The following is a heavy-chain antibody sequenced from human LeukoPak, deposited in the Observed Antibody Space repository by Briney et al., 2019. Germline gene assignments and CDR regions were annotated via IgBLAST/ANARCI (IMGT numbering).Heavy chain of an antibody. CDR2: MNPNSGNT. V-gene: IGHV1-8*01. CDR1: GYTFTSYD. J-gene: IGHJ5*02. D-gene: IGHD2-2*01. Sequence: ASVKVSCKASGYTFTSYDINWVRQATGQGLEWMGWMNPNSGNTGYAQKFQGRVTMTRNTSISTAYMELSSLRSEDTAVYYCARARGYCSSTSCYRWFDPWGQGTLVTVSS. CDR3: ARARGYCSSTSCYRWFDP.